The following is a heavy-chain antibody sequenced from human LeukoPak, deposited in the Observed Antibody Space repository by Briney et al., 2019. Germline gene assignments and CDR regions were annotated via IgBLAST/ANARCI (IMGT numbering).Heavy chain of an antibody. D-gene: IGHD2-2*01. CDR1: GFTFDDYA. V-gene: IGHV3-9*01. CDR2: ISWNSGSI. CDR3: AKDASLNLADSFDY. Sequence: PGGSLRLSCAASGFTFDDYAMHWVRQAPGKGLEWVSGISWNSGSIGYADSVKGRFTISRDNAKNSLYLQMNSLRAEDTALYYCAKDASLNLADSFDYWGQGTLVTVSS. J-gene: IGHJ4*02.